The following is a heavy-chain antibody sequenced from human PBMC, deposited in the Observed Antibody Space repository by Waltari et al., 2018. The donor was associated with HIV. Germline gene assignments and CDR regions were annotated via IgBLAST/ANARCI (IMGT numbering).Heavy chain of an antibody. CDR2: INSDGSAA. J-gene: IGHJ6*02. Sequence: EVQLVESGGGLAQPGGSLRLSCMSSGFTFSSYWINWVRQAPGKGLGGVSRINSDGSAASYSDSVKGRFTIFRDNAKNTVYLQMNSLRADDTAVYYCARGDYRIAIFGVVKDDYYGLDVWGQGTTVIVSS. CDR1: GFTFSSYW. CDR3: ARGDYRIAIFGVVKDDYYGLDV. D-gene: IGHD3-3*01. V-gene: IGHV3-74*01.